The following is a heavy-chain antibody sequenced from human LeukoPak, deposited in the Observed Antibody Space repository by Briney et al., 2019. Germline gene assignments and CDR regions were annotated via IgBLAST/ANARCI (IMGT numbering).Heavy chain of an antibody. V-gene: IGHV4-59*01. J-gene: IGHJ4*02. CDR2: IYYSGST. CDR1: GGSISSYY. CDR3: AREHDYSNYGSFDY. D-gene: IGHD4-11*01. Sequence: SETPSLTCTVSGGSISSYYWSWIRQPPGKGLEWIGYIYYSGSTNYNPSLKSRVTISVDTSKNQFSLKLSSVTAADTAVYYCAREHDYSNYGSFDYWGQGTLVTVSS.